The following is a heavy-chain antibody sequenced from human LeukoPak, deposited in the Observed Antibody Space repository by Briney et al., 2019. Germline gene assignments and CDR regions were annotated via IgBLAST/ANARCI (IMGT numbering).Heavy chain of an antibody. CDR2: INHSGST. CDR1: GGSFSGYY. Sequence: SETLSLTCAVYGGSFSGYYWSWIRQPPGKGLEWIGEINHSGSTNYNPSLKSRVTISVDTSKNQFSLKLSSVTAADTAVYYCARDSLVAAAGTPDYWGQGTLVTVSS. J-gene: IGHJ4*02. D-gene: IGHD6-13*01. CDR3: ARDSLVAAAGTPDY. V-gene: IGHV4-34*01.